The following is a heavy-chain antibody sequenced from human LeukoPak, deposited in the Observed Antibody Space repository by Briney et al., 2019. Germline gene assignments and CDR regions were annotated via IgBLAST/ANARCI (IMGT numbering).Heavy chain of an antibody. V-gene: IGHV3-21*01. J-gene: IGHJ6*04. Sequence: PGGSLRLSCAASGFTFSSYSMNWVRQAPGKGLEWVSSITSSSSYIYYSDSVKGRFTISRDNAKNSMYLQMNSLRAEDTAVYYCAELGITMIGGVWGKGTTVTISS. CDR2: ITSSSSYI. CDR1: GFTFSSYS. CDR3: AELGITMIGGV. D-gene: IGHD3-10*02.